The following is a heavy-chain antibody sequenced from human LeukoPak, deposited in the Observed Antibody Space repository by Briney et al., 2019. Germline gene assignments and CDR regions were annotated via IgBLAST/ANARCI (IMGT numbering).Heavy chain of an antibody. Sequence: GGSLRLSCAASGFTFDDYAMHWVRHAPGKGLEWVSGISWNSGSIGYADSVKGRLTISRDNAKNSLYLQMNSLRAEDTALYYCAKDKELGYCSGGSCYSILDYWGQGTLATVSS. CDR3: AKDKELGYCSGGSCYSILDY. J-gene: IGHJ4*02. CDR1: GFTFDDYA. V-gene: IGHV3-9*01. D-gene: IGHD2-15*01. CDR2: ISWNSGSI.